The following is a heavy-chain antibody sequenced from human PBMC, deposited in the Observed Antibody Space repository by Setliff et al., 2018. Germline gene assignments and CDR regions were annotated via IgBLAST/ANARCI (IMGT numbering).Heavy chain of an antibody. CDR3: ARDTSSDWAAWFDP. CDR1: GGSLKNYR. CDR2: NDDNGGT. Sequence: PSETLSLTCAVYGGSLKNYRWGWIRQTPGKGLDYIGYNDDNGGTHYNPSLQSRVTISVHMSYNQFSLKLTSVTAADTAMYYCARDTSSDWAAWFDPWSQGILVTVSS. V-gene: IGHV4-34*01. J-gene: IGHJ5*02. D-gene: IGHD6-19*01.